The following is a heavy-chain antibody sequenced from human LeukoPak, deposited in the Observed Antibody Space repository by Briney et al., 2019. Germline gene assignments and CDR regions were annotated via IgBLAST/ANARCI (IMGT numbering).Heavy chain of an antibody. CDR3: ATTMVRCLYMDY. J-gene: IGHJ4*02. CDR1: GFTFSSYE. V-gene: IGHV3-48*03. D-gene: IGHD3-10*01. Sequence: GGSLRLSCAASGFTFSSYEMNWVRQAPGKGLEWVSYISSSGSTIYYADSVKGRFTISRDNAKNSLYLQMNSLRAEDTAVYYCATTMVRCLYMDYWGQGTLVTVSS. CDR2: ISSSGSTI.